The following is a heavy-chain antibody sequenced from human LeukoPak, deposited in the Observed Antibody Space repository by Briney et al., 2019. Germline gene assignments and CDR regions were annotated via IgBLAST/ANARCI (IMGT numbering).Heavy chain of an antibody. Sequence: AAVKVSCKASGYTFTGYYMHWVRQAPGQGLEWMGWINPNSGGTNYAQKFQGWVTMTRDTSISTAYMELSRLRSDDTAVYYCAREYCSSTSCFDYFDYWGQGTLVTVSP. CDR2: INPNSGGT. CDR3: AREYCSSTSCFDYFDY. D-gene: IGHD2-2*01. V-gene: IGHV1-2*04. CDR1: GYTFTGYY. J-gene: IGHJ4*02.